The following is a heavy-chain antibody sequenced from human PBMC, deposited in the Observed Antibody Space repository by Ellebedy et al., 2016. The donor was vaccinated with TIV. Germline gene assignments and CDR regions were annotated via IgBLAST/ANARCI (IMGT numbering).Heavy chain of an antibody. CDR1: GFTFSSSA. D-gene: IGHD2/OR15-2a*01. CDR2: ISGRGDTT. J-gene: IGHJ4*02. CDR3: ANRGHTLGYFDY. Sequence: GGSLRLSXAASGFTFSSSAMTWVRQAPGKGLEWVSTISGRGDTTYYTDSVKGRFTISRDNSKNTVRLQMNSLRADDTAIYYCANRGHTLGYFDYWGQGILVTVSS. V-gene: IGHV3-23*01.